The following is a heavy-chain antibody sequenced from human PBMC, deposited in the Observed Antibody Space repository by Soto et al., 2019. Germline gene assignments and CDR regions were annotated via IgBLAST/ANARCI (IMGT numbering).Heavy chain of an antibody. CDR2: VYRSGDT. V-gene: IGHV3-66*01. D-gene: IGHD3-3*01. CDR3: AREAVFGLTMHYYHYMDV. CDR1: GFSVSSNY. J-gene: IGHJ6*03. Sequence: GGSLRLSCAASGFSVSSNYMSWIRQAPEKGLKWVSVVYRSGDTNYSDSVKGRFTISRDTSKNTLYLHMNSLRADDTAVYYCAREAVFGLTMHYYHYMDVWDKGTTVTV.